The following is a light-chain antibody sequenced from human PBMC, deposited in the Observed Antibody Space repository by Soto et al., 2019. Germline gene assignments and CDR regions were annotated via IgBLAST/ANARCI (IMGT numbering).Light chain of an antibody. CDR1: QSVSSN. CDR3: QQYNSWPLT. CDR2: DIS. J-gene: IGKJ4*01. V-gene: IGKV3D-15*01. Sequence: ETVMTQSPATLSVSPGERATLSCRASQSVSSNLAWYQQKPGQPPSLLIYDISTRATGIPTRFSGSGSGTEFTLTISSLQSEDFAVYYCQQYNSWPLTFGGGTKVEIK.